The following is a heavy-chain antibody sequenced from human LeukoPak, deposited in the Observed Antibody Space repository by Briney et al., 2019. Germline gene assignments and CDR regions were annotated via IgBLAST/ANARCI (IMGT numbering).Heavy chain of an antibody. CDR1: GGSISSGGYY. Sequence: SETLSLTCTVSGGSISSGGYYWNWIRQHPGKGLEWIGYIYYSGSTYYNPSLQSRLTISVDTSDNQFSLKLSSVTAADTAVYYCVRCHGSGTTPLNWGQGTLVNVSS. CDR2: IYYSGST. J-gene: IGHJ4*02. V-gene: IGHV4-31*03. D-gene: IGHD3-10*01. CDR3: VRCHGSGTTPLN.